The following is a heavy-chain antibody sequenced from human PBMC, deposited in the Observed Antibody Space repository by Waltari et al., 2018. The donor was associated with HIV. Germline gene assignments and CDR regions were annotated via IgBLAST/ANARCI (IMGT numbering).Heavy chain of an antibody. CDR2: INSDGGIT. V-gene: IGHV3-74*01. Sequence: EVQLVESGGGLVQPGGSLRLSCAASGFTFSSYWMHWVRQAPGKGLVWVSRINSDGGITSHADSVKGRFTISRDNARNTLYLQMNSLGAEDTAMYYCAKGGTSGYTFGFGRWGQGTLVTVSS. D-gene: IGHD5-18*01. J-gene: IGHJ1*01. CDR3: AKGGTSGYTFGFGR. CDR1: GFTFSSYW.